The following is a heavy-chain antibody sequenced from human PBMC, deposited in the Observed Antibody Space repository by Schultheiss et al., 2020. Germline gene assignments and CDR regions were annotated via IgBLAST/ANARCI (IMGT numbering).Heavy chain of an antibody. CDR3: ATDHVYNLYGMDV. J-gene: IGHJ6*02. Sequence: GGSLRLSCAASGFTFSSYAMSWVRQAPGKGLEWVSGISGTGGSTYYADSMKGRFTISRDNSKNTLHVQMSSLRADDTAVYYCATDHVYNLYGMDVWGHGTPVTVSS. D-gene: IGHD1-1*01. CDR1: GFTFSSYA. CDR2: ISGTGGST. V-gene: IGHV3-23*01.